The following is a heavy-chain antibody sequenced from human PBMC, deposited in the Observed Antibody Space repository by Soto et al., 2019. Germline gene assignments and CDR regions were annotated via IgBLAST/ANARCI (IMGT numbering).Heavy chain of an antibody. Sequence: QVQLVQSGAALKKPGSSVKVSCKASGDTFSGYPINWVRQAPGDGLEWMGRIIPVFVTTNDEQRFEGRVTVPADESAIKAYAGMSGLLSEDTAVYYCARDGGFGELKYWGPGTLVTVSS. D-gene: IGHD3-10*01. V-gene: IGHV1-69*18. CDR3: ARDGGFGELKY. CDR1: GDTFSGYP. CDR2: IIPVFVTT. J-gene: IGHJ4*02.